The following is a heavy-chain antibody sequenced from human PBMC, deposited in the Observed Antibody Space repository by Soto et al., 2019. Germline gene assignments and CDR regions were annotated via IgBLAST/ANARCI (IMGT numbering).Heavy chain of an antibody. V-gene: IGHV1-58*01. J-gene: IGHJ3*02. Sequence: ASVKVSCKASGFTFTSSAVQWVRQARGQRLEWIGWIVVGSGNTNYAQKFQERVTITRDMSTSTAYMELSSLRSEDTAVYYCVADDYGDLDDAFDIWGQGTMVTVSS. D-gene: IGHD4-17*01. CDR3: VADDYGDLDDAFDI. CDR2: IVVGSGNT. CDR1: GFTFTSSA.